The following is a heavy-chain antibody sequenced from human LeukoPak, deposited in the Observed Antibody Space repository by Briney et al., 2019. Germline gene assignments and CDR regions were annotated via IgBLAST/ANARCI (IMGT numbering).Heavy chain of an antibody. CDR2: IYYSGST. CDR1: GGPISSTSYF. D-gene: IGHD6-6*01. Sequence: PSETLSLTCTVSGGPISSTSYFWGWIRQPPGQGLEWIGSIYYSGSTFYSPSLKSRVTISVDTSKNQFSLKLSSVTAADTAVYYCSREYSGSSRADWGQGTLVTVSS. V-gene: IGHV4-39*02. CDR3: SREYSGSSRAD. J-gene: IGHJ4*02.